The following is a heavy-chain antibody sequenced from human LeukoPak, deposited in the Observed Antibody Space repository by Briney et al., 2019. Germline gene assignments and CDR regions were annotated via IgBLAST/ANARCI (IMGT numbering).Heavy chain of an antibody. J-gene: IGHJ4*02. V-gene: IGHV4-61*02. CDR2: IYTSGST. D-gene: IGHD1-26*01. Sequence: SQTLSLTCTVSGGSISSGSYYWSWIRQPAGKGLEWIGRIYTSGSTNYNPSLKSRVTISVDTSKNQFSLKLSSVTAADTAVYYCARGRAFSGWRRGSGSYLNFDYWGQGTLVTVSS. CDR1: GGSISSGSYY. CDR3: ARGRAFSGWRRGSGSYLNFDY.